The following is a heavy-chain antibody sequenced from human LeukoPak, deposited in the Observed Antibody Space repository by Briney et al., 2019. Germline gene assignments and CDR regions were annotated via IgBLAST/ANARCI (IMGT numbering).Heavy chain of an antibody. V-gene: IGHV4-59*01. J-gene: IGHJ4*01. D-gene: IGHD6-25*01. CDR2: VYYSGST. CDR3: ARVRKEGPDSSAGDFDY. Sequence: SETLSLTCSVSGGSISSYYWSWIRQPPGKGLEWIGHVYYSGSTNYNPSLRSRVSMSVDTSKNHFSLNLSSVLAADTAVYFCARVRKEGPDSSAGDFDYWGHAILVTVSP. CDR1: GGSISSYY.